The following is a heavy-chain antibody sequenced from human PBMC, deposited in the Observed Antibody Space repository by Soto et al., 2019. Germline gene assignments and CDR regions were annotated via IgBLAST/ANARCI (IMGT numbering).Heavy chain of an antibody. CDR2: ISPSASDT. V-gene: IGHV3-23*01. Sequence: PGGSLRLSCAGSGFTSSNYAMSWVRQAPGKGLEWVSAISPSASDTLYADSVKGRFTISRDNSQNTLFLQMTSLRADDTAVYYCAKGGYTFAYEWGQGALVTVSS. D-gene: IGHD5-18*01. CDR3: AKGGYTFAYE. J-gene: IGHJ4*02. CDR1: GFTSSNYA.